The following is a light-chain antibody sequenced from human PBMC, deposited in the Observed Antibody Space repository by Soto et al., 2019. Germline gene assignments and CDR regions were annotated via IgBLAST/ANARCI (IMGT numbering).Light chain of an antibody. Sequence: DIVLTQSPGTLSLSPGEIATLSCRASQSVRSSFLAWYQQKPGQAPRLLIYGASSRASAIPDRFSGSGSGTDFTLTISRLEPEDFAVYYCQQYGSSRETFGQGTKVDIK. CDR1: QSVRSSF. V-gene: IGKV3-20*01. CDR3: QQYGSSRET. J-gene: IGKJ1*01. CDR2: GAS.